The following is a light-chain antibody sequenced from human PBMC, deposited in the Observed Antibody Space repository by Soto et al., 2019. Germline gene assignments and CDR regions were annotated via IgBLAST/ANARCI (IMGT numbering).Light chain of an antibody. V-gene: IGKV3-15*01. CDR1: QSVSDN. CDR2: GAS. J-gene: IGKJ2*01. Sequence: EIVMTQSPATLSVSQGERATLSCRASQSVSDNVAWYQQTPGQAPRLLIYGASTRATGIPARFSGSGSGTEFTLTISSLQSEDFAVYYCQQSNNWPYTFGQGTKLYIK. CDR3: QQSNNWPYT.